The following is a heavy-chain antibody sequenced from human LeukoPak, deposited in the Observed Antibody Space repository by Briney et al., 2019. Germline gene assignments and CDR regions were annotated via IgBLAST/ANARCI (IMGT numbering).Heavy chain of an antibody. D-gene: IGHD6-19*01. CDR1: GFTFSSYE. V-gene: IGHV3-48*03. CDR2: ISSGSTI. Sequence: GGSLRLSCAASGFTFSSYEMNWVRQAPGKGLEWVSYISSGSTIYDVDSVKGRFTISRDNAKNSLYLQMNSLRAEDTAVYYCARESIAVAGAPFDYWGQGTLVTVSS. CDR3: ARESIAVAGAPFDY. J-gene: IGHJ4*02.